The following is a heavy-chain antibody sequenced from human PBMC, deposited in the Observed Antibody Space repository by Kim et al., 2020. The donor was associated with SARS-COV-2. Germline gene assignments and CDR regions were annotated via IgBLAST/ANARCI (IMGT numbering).Heavy chain of an antibody. D-gene: IGHD3-3*01. J-gene: IGHJ6*02. CDR1: GGTFSSYA. V-gene: IGHV1-69*13. Sequence: SVKVSCKASGGTFSSYAISWVRQAPGQGLEWMGGIIPIFGTANYAQKFQGRVTITADESTSTAYMELSSLRSEDTAVYYCARGGFGVVAAYYYYGMDVWGQGTTVTVSS. CDR3: ARGGFGVVAAYYYYGMDV. CDR2: IIPIFGTA.